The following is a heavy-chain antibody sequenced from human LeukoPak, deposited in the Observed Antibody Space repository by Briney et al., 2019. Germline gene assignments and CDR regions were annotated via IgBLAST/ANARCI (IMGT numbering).Heavy chain of an antibody. V-gene: IGHV3-74*01. CDR1: GFTFSSYW. D-gene: IGHD6-13*01. J-gene: IGHJ4*02. CDR2: INTDGSST. CDR3: ARDIAGKGFDY. Sequence: GGSLRLSCAASGFTFSSYWMHWVRQASGKGLVWVSRINTDGSSTSYADSVKGRFTISRDNAKNTLYLQMNSLRAEDTAVYYCARDIAGKGFDYWGQGTLVTVSS.